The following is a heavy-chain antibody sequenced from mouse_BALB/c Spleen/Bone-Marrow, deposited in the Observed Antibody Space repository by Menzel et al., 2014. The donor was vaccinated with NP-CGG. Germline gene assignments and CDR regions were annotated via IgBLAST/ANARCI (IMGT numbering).Heavy chain of an antibody. J-gene: IGHJ4*01. Sequence: VQLQQSGPGLVKPSQSLSLPCTVTGYSITSDYAWNWIQQFPGNKLEWMGYISYSGSTSYNPSLKSRISITRDTSKNQFFLQLNSVTTEDTATYYCARRYYDYDFYAMDYWGQGTSVTVSS. D-gene: IGHD2-4*01. CDR2: ISYSGST. CDR1: GYSITSDYA. V-gene: IGHV3-2*02. CDR3: ARRYYDYDFYAMDY.